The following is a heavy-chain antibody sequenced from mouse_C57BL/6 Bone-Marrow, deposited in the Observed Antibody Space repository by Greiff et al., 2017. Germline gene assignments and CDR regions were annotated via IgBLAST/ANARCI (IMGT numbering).Heavy chain of an antibody. CDR1: GFTFSSYA. Sequence: EVMLVESGGGLVKPGGSLKLSCAASGFTFSSYAMSWVRQTPEKRLEWVATISDGGSYTYYPDNVKGRFTITRDNAKNNLYLQMSHLKSEDTAMYYCGGEGLYDGYFDYWGQGTTLTVSS. CDR3: GGEGLYDGYFDY. D-gene: IGHD2-3*01. V-gene: IGHV5-4*01. J-gene: IGHJ2*01. CDR2: ISDGGSYT.